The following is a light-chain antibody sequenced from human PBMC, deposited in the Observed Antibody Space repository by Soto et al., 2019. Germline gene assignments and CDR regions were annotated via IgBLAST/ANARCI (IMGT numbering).Light chain of an antibody. CDR3: QQYNDWPLT. J-gene: IGKJ1*01. Sequence: EILMTQSPVTLSVSPGERATLSCRASQSVSSNLAWYQQTPGQAPSLLIYGAFTRATGIPARFSGTGSGTEFTLTISSLQSEDFALYYCQQYNDWPLTFGQGTKVDIK. V-gene: IGKV3-15*01. CDR1: QSVSSN. CDR2: GAF.